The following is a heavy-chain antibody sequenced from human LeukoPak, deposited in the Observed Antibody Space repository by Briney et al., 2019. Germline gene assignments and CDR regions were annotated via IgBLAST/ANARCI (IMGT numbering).Heavy chain of an antibody. CDR3: AKSGSGLPYNFDY. CDR1: GFTFSSYG. J-gene: IGHJ4*02. V-gene: IGHV3-30*18. CDR2: ISYDGNNK. D-gene: IGHD6-19*01. Sequence: GGSLRLSCGASGFTFSSYGMHWVRQAPGKGLEWVAVISYDGNNKYYGDSVKGRFTISRDNSKNTLYLQMNSLRAEDTAVYYCAKSGSGLPYNFDYWGQGTLVTVSS.